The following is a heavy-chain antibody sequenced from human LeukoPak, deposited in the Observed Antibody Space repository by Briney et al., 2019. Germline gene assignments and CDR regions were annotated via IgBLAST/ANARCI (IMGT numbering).Heavy chain of an antibody. Sequence: GGSLRPSCATSGFTFSSYSMNWVRLAPGKGLEWVSYISGGGAPVYYADSVEGRFTVSRDNVKNSLYLQMHDLRVDDTAVYFCARDFRSSAWYIGDYWGQGVQVTVSS. CDR1: GFTFSSYS. D-gene: IGHD6-13*01. CDR2: ISGGGAPV. CDR3: ARDFRSSAWYIGDY. V-gene: IGHV3-48*01. J-gene: IGHJ4*02.